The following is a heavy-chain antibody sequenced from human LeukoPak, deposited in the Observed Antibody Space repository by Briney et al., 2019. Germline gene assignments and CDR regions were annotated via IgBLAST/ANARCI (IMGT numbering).Heavy chain of an antibody. CDR3: ARGYCSSTSCYRFDY. V-gene: IGHV5-51*01. CDR2: IYPGDSDT. J-gene: IGHJ4*02. Sequence: GESLKISCKGSGYNFITYWIGWVRQTPGKGLEGMGIIYPGDSDTRYSPSFQGQVTISADKSISTAYMQWSSLKASDTAMYYCARGYCSSTSCYRFDYWGQGTLVTVSS. CDR1: GYNFITYW. D-gene: IGHD2-2*01.